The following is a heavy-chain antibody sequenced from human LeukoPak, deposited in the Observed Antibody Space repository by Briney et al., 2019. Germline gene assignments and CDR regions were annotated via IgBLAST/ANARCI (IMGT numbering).Heavy chain of an antibody. CDR2: ISSSSSYT. CDR3: ARVQSSSWPYFDY. J-gene: IGHJ4*02. D-gene: IGHD6-13*01. CDR1: GFTFSDYY. Sequence: GGSLRLSCAASGFTFSDYYMSWIRQAPGKGLEWVSYISSSSSYTNYADSVKGRFTIPRDNAKNSLYLQMSSLRAEDTAVYYCARVQSSSWPYFDYWGQGTLVTVSS. V-gene: IGHV3-11*06.